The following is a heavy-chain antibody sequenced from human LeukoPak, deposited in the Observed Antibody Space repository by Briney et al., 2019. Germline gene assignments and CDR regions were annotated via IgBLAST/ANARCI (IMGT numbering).Heavy chain of an antibody. CDR3: AKGSNNWYLYDY. Sequence: GSLRLSCAASGFTFSSYAMSWVRQAPGKGLEWVLVISGSGGSTYYADSVKGRFTISRDNSKNTLYLQMNSLRAEDTAVYYCAKGSNNWYLYDYWGQGTLVTVSS. J-gene: IGHJ4*02. CDR1: GFTFSSYA. D-gene: IGHD6-13*01. CDR2: ISGSGGST. V-gene: IGHV3-23*01.